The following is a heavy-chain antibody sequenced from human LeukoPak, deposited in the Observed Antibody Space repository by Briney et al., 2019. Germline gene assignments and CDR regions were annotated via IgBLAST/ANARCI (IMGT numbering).Heavy chain of an antibody. J-gene: IGHJ3*02. D-gene: IGHD2-15*01. CDR1: GFTFSDNY. CDR3: AIATLTPSDAFDI. Sequence: PGGSLRLSCAASGFTFSDNYMTWVRQAPGKGLEWLSYISGNGGVIQYADSVKGRFTISRDNAKNLLYLQMNSLRAEDTAVYYCAIATLTPSDAFDIWGQGTMVTVSS. CDR2: ISGNGGVI. V-gene: IGHV3-11*04.